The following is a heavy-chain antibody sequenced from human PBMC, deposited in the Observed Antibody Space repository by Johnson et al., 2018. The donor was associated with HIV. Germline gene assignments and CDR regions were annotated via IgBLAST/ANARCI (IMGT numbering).Heavy chain of an antibody. Sequence: VQLVESGGGVVQPGRSLRLSCAASGFTFSSYDMHWVRQATGKGLEWVSAIGTAGDTYYPGSVKGRFTISRDNAKNTLHLQMNSLRVDDTAVYYCARSVSLVRGALAIWGQGTMVTVSS. CDR3: ARSVSLVRGALAI. J-gene: IGHJ3*02. CDR1: GFTFSSYD. V-gene: IGHV3-13*01. D-gene: IGHD2/OR15-2a*01. CDR2: IGTAGDT.